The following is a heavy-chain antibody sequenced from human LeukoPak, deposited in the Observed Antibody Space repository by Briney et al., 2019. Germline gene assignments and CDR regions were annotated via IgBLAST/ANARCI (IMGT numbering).Heavy chain of an antibody. Sequence: TGGSLRLSCAASGFIFNTYAIHWVRQAPGEGLDWVAVISYDGSHKYYAASVKGRFTISRDDSKNTLYLQMNSLRGEDTAVYYCARDNSGMDVWGQGTTVTVSS. CDR2: ISYDGSHK. V-gene: IGHV3-30-3*01. J-gene: IGHJ6*02. CDR3: ARDNSGMDV. CDR1: GFIFNTYA.